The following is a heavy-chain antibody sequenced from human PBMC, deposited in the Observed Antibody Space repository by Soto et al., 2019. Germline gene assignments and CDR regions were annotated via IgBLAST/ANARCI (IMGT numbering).Heavy chain of an antibody. CDR1: GGTFSSYA. J-gene: IGHJ3*02. V-gene: IGHV1-69*01. CDR3: ARGGIVEMATIAAFDI. Sequence: QVQLVQSGAEVKKPGSSVKVSCKASGGTFSSYAISCVRQAPGQGLEWMGGIIPIFGTANYAQKFQGRVTITEDESTSTADMELSSLRSEDTAVYYCARGGIVEMATIAAFDIWGQATMVSVSS. D-gene: IGHD5-12*01. CDR2: IIPIFGTA.